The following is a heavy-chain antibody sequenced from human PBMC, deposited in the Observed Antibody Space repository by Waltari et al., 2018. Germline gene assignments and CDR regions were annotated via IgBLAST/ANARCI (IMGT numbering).Heavy chain of an antibody. CDR2: ISAYNGNT. CDR1: GYTFTSYG. D-gene: IGHD3-3*01. V-gene: IGHV1-18*01. CDR3: ARVRYYDFWSGYHGYSLLFDY. J-gene: IGHJ4*02. Sequence: QVQLVQSGAEVQKPGASVTVSCKSSGYTFTSYGISWVRPPPGQGLEWMGWISAYNGNTNYAQKLQGRVTMTTDTSTSTAYMELRSLRSDDTAVYYCARVRYYDFWSGYHGYSLLFDYWGQGTLVTVSS.